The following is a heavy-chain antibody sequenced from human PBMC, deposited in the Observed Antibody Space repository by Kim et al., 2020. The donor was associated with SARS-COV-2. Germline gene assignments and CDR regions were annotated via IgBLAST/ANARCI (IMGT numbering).Heavy chain of an antibody. J-gene: IGHJ3*02. Sequence: SVKGRFTISRDNAKNSLYLQMNSLRAEDTAVYYCARADYDFWSPTGAFDIWGQGTMVTVSS. V-gene: IGHV3-48*03. CDR3: ARADYDFWSPTGAFDI. D-gene: IGHD3-3*01.